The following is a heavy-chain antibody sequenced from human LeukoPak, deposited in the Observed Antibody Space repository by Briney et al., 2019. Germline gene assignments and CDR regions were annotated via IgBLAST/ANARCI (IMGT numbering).Heavy chain of an antibody. V-gene: IGHV3-48*01. J-gene: IGHJ4*02. Sequence: GGSLRLSCAASGFTFSNYRMNWVRQAPGKGLELVSHISSVSSSIYYADSVKGRFTMSRDNAKNSLYLQMNSLRAEDTAVYHCARYSSGWSIDDWGRGSLVTVSS. CDR3: ARYSSGWSIDD. D-gene: IGHD6-19*01. CDR2: ISSVSSSI. CDR1: GFTFSNYR.